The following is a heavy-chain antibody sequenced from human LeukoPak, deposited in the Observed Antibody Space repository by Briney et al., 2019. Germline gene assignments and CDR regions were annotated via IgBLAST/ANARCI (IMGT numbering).Heavy chain of an antibody. J-gene: IGHJ3*02. CDR3: ARDAGSGGAFDI. D-gene: IGHD2-15*01. Sequence: SVKVSCKASGGTFTSYAINWVRQAPGQGLEWMGGIIPIFGTANYAQKFQGRVTITADESTSTAYMELSSLRSEDTAVYYCARDAGSGGAFDIWGQGTMVTVSS. CDR2: IIPIFGTA. V-gene: IGHV1-69*13. CDR1: GGTFTSYA.